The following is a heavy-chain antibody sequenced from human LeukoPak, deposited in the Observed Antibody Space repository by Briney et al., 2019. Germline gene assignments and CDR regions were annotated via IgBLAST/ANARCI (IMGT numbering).Heavy chain of an antibody. D-gene: IGHD3-10*01. J-gene: IGHJ5*02. Sequence: ASVKVSCKASGYTFTSYGISWVRQAPGQGLEWMGWINTNTGNPTYAQGFTGRFVFSLDTSVSTAYLQISSLKAEDTAVYYCARGRITMVRGVLNWFDPWGQGTLVTVSS. CDR1: GYTFTSYG. V-gene: IGHV7-4-1*02. CDR3: ARGRITMVRGVLNWFDP. CDR2: INTNTGNP.